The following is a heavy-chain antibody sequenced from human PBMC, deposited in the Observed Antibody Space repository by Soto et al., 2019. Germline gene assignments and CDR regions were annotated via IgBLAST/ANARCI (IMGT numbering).Heavy chain of an antibody. V-gene: IGHV4-34*01. CDR3: ARGVRYCSSTSCYYYYYYYGMDV. D-gene: IGHD2-2*01. J-gene: IGHJ6*02. CDR2: INHSGNT. Sequence: SETLSLTCAVYGGSFSGYHWSWIRQPPGKGLEWIGEINHSGNTSYNPSLKSRVTISVDTSKNQFSLKLSSVTAADTAVYYCARGVRYCSSTSCYYYYYYYGMDVWGQGTTVTVSS. CDR1: GGSFSGYH.